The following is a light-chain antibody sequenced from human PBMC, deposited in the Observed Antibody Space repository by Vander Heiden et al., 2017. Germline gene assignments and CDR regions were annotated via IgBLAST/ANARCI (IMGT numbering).Light chain of an antibody. CDR3: NSRDSSGNHLV. V-gene: IGLV3-19*01. CDR1: SVIRYS. J-gene: IGLJ2*01. Sequence: SSELTQDPAVSVAFGQTVRITCQGDSVIRYSANWYQQKPRHAPVLVIYDNNNRPSGIPERFSGASSGNTASLTITGAQAEDEADYYCNSRDSSGNHLVFGGGTKLTV. CDR2: DNN.